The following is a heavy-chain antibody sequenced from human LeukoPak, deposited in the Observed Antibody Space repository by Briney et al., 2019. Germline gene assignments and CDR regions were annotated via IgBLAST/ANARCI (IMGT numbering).Heavy chain of an antibody. D-gene: IGHD2-21*02. CDR2: INSEGSSI. CDR1: TITISSYW. V-gene: IGHV3-74*01. Sequence: GGSLRLSCEASTITISSYWMHWVRQAPGEGLVWVSRINSEGSSISYADSVKGRFTISRDNAKNTLYLQMNSLRAEDTAVYYCAKDFVVVPGNVNYFDYWGQGTLVTVSS. J-gene: IGHJ4*02. CDR3: AKDFVVVPGNVNYFDY.